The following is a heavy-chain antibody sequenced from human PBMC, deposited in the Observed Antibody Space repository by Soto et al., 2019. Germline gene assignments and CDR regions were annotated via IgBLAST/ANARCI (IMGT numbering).Heavy chain of an antibody. J-gene: IGHJ4*02. CDR2: IYYSGST. D-gene: IGHD2-15*01. V-gene: IGHV4-39*01. Sequence: SETLSLTCTVSGGSISSSSYYWGWIRQPPGKGLEWIGSIYYSGSTYYNPSLKSRVTISVDTSKNQFSLKLSSVTAADTAVYYCASKGIVAYHYFDYWGQGTLVTVSS. CDR1: GGSISSSSYY. CDR3: ASKGIVAYHYFDY.